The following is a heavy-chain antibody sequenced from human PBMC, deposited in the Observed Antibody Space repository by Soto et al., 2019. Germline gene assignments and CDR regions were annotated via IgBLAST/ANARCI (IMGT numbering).Heavy chain of an antibody. J-gene: IGHJ4*02. Sequence: GGSLRLSCAASGFTFSSYAMSWVRQAPGKGLEWVSAISGSGGSIYYADSVKGRFTIARDNSKNTLYLQMNSLRAEDTVVYYCAKDSEVGATIGGDYWGQGTLVTVSS. CDR1: GFTFSSYA. D-gene: IGHD1-26*01. CDR2: ISGSGGSI. V-gene: IGHV3-23*01. CDR3: AKDSEVGATIGGDY.